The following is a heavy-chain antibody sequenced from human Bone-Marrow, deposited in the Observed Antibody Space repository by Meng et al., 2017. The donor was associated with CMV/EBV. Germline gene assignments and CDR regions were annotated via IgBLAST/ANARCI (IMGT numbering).Heavy chain of an antibody. J-gene: IGHJ4*02. V-gene: IGHV1-69*12. Sequence: QVALVQSAAERTEAGSSVEVSWKASGGTFSRYAISWVRQAPGQGLEWMGGIIPIFGTANYAQKFQGRVTITADESTSTAYMELSSLRYEDTAVYYCARGGRQLWLSGGNEYWGQGALVTVSS. CDR3: ARGGRQLWLSGGNEY. D-gene: IGHD5-18*01. CDR2: IIPIFGTA. CDR1: GGTFSRYA.